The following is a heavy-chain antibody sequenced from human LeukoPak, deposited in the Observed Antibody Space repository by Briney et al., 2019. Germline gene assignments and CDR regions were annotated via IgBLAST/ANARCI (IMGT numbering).Heavy chain of an antibody. CDR2: ISAYNGNT. D-gene: IGHD3-9*01. CDR3: AREAGSLYDILTGYYPGY. Sequence: ASVKVSCKASGYTFTSYGISWVRQAPGQGLEWMGWISAYNGNTNYAQKLQGRVTMTTDTSTSTAYMELRSLRSDDTAVYYCAREAGSLYDILTGYYPGYWGQGTLVTVSS. V-gene: IGHV1-18*01. CDR1: GYTFTSYG. J-gene: IGHJ4*02.